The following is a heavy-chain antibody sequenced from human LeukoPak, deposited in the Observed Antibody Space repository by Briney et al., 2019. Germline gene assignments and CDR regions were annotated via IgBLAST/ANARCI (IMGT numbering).Heavy chain of an antibody. CDR2: ISYDGSNK. J-gene: IGHJ4*02. CDR1: GFTFSSYG. Sequence: PGRSLRLSCAASGFTFSSYGMHWVRQAPGKGLEWVAVISYDGSNKYYADSVKGRFTISRDNSKNTLYLQMNSLRAEDTAVYYCAKVELDYGSGSQIDYWGQGTLVTLSS. CDR3: AKVELDYGSGSQIDY. V-gene: IGHV3-30*18. D-gene: IGHD3-10*01.